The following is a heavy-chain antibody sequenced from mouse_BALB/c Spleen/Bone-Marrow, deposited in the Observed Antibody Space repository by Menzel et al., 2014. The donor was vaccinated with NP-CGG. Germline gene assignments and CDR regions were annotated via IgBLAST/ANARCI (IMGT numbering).Heavy chain of an antibody. J-gene: IGHJ4*01. D-gene: IGHD6-1*01. CDR2: ILPGSGST. V-gene: IGHV1-9*01. CDR3: VRASWDY. Sequence: VMLVESGAELMKPGASVKISCKATGYTFSSYWIEWVKQRPGHGLEWIGEILPGSGSTNYNEKFKGKATFTADTSSNTAYMQLSSLTSEDSAVYYCVRASWDYWGQGTSVTVSS. CDR1: GYTFSSYW.